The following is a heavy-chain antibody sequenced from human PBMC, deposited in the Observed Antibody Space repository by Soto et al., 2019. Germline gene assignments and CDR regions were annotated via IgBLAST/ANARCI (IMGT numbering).Heavy chain of an antibody. CDR1: GYTFTSYA. CDR3: AREEVRYFDWLSNYGMDV. V-gene: IGHV1-3*01. D-gene: IGHD3-9*01. Sequence: ASVKVSCKASGYTFTSYAMHWVRQAPGQRLEWMGWINAGNGNTKYSQKFQGRVTITRDTSASTAYMELSSLRSEDTAVYYCAREEVRYFDWLSNYGMDVWGQGTTVTVSS. J-gene: IGHJ6*02. CDR2: INAGNGNT.